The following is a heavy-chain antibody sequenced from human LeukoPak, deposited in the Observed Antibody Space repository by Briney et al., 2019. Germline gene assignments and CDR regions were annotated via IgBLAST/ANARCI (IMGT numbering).Heavy chain of an antibody. D-gene: IGHD1-26*01. CDR2: IKQDGYEK. V-gene: IGHV3-7*01. CDR1: GFTFSGYW. J-gene: IGHJ4*02. Sequence: GGSLRLSCAASGFTFSGYWMSWVRQTPEKGLEWVANIKQDGYEKYYVDSVKGRFTISRDNAKSSLYLQMNSLRAEDTAVYYCARLDSGSYYTAIDYWGQGTLVTVSS. CDR3: ARLDSGSYYTAIDY.